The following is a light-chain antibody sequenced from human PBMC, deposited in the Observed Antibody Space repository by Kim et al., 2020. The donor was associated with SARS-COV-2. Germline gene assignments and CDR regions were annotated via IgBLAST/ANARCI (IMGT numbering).Light chain of an antibody. Sequence: SPGQTSILTSSGKKLGDKYASWYQQKTCQSPVVVIYQDMRRPSGIPERFSASNSGSTATLTISGTQAMDEADYYCQAWDSSNVVFGGVTQLTVL. CDR3: QAWDSSNVV. CDR2: QDM. CDR1: KLGDKY. J-gene: IGLJ2*01. V-gene: IGLV3-1*01.